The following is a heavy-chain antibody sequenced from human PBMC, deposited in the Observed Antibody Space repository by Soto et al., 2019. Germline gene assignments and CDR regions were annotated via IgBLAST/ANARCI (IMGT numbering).Heavy chain of an antibody. CDR3: ARHVISTIFGVAPPYYYYYMDV. J-gene: IGHJ6*03. CDR1: GGSISSSSYY. V-gene: IGHV4-39*01. D-gene: IGHD3-3*01. Sequence: LSLTCTVSGGSISSSSYYWGWIRQPPGKGLEWIGSIYYSGSTYYNPSLKSRVTISVDTSKNQFSLKLSSVTAADTAVYYCARHVISTIFGVAPPYYYYYMDVWGKGTTVTVSS. CDR2: IYYSGST.